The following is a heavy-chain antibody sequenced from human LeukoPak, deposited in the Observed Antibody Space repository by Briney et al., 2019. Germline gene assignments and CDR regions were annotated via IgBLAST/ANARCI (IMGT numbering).Heavy chain of an antibody. J-gene: IGHJ3*02. CDR1: GYTFTSYA. D-gene: IGHD2-15*01. V-gene: IGHV1-3*01. CDR2: INAGNGNT. Sequence: ASVKVSCKASGYTFTSYAMHWVRQAPGQRLEWMGWINAGNGNTKYSQKFQGRVTITRGTSASTAYMELSSLRSEDTAVYYCATSSCYWSFCGFDIWGQGTMVTVSS. CDR3: ATSSCYWSFCGFDI.